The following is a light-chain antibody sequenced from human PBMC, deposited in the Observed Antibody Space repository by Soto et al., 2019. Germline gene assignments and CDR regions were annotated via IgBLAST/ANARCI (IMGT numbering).Light chain of an antibody. Sequence: QPASVSWSPGQSITISCSGTSSDVGSYNLVSWYQQHPGKAPKLMIYEVSKRPSGVSNRFSGSKSGNTASLTISGLQAEDEADYYCCSYAGSSTPYVFGTGTKVTVL. CDR1: SSDVGSYNL. CDR3: CSYAGSSTPYV. CDR2: EVS. V-gene: IGLV2-23*02. J-gene: IGLJ1*01.